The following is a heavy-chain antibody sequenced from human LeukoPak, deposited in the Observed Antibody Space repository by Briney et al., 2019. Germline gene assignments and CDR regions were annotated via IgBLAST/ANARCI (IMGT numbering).Heavy chain of an antibody. CDR3: ARTSSTLWLRTPGGDY. V-gene: IGHV1-18*01. Sequence: ASVKVSCKASGYTFSSYAMNWVRQAPGQGLEWMGWISAYNGNTNYAQKLQGRVTMTTDTSTSTAYMELRSLRSDDTAVYYCARTSSTLWLRTPGGDYRGQGTLVTVSS. CDR2: ISAYNGNT. CDR1: GYTFSSYA. D-gene: IGHD5-12*01. J-gene: IGHJ4*02.